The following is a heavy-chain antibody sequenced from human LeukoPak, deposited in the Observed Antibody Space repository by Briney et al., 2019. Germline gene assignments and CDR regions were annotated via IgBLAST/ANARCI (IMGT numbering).Heavy chain of an antibody. CDR2: IYYSGST. J-gene: IGHJ5*02. CDR1: GGSISNYY. D-gene: IGHD2/OR15-2a*01. CDR3: ARSIVPTYHNWFDP. Sequence: SETLSLTCTVSGGSISNYYWSWIRQPPGKGLEWIGYIYYSGSTNYNPSLKSRVTISVDTSKNQFSLKLSSVTAADTAVYYCARSIVPTYHNWFDPWGQGTLVTVSS. V-gene: IGHV4-59*01.